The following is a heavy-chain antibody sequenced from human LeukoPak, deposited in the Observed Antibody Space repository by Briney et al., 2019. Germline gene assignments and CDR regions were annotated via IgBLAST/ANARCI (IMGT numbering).Heavy chain of an antibody. J-gene: IGHJ4*02. D-gene: IGHD3-3*01. CDR1: GFTVSSYA. CDR2: ISGSGVST. V-gene: IGHV3-23*01. CDR3: AKASNYDFWSGYPDYYFDY. Sequence: GGSLRLSCPASGFTVSSYAMSWVRQAPEKGLEWVSTISGSGVSTYYADSVKGRFTISRDNSKNTLYLQMNSLRAEDTAIYYCAKASNYDFWSGYPDYYFDYWGQGTLVTVSS.